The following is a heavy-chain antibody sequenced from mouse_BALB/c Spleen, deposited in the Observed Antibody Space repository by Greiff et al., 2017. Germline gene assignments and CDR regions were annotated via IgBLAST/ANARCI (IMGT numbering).Heavy chain of an antibody. CDR1: GFSLTSYG. CDR2: IWDGGST. J-gene: IGHJ3*01. D-gene: IGHD1-1*01. CDR3: ARDGSRGFAY. Sequence: QVQLKESGPGLVAPSQSLSITCTVSGFSLTSYGVHWVRQPPGKGLEWLGVIWDGGSTNYNSALMSRLSISKDNSKSQVFLKMNSLQTDDTAMYYCARDGSRGFAYWGQGTLVTVSA. V-gene: IGHV2-9*02.